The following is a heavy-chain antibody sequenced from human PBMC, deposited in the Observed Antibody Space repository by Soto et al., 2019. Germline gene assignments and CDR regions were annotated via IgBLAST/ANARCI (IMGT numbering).Heavy chain of an antibody. D-gene: IGHD3-22*01. J-gene: IGHJ5*02. CDR2: IYYSGST. CDR1: GGSISRYY. Sequence: SETLSLTCTLSGGSISRYYWSWIRQPPGKGLEWIGYIYYSGSTNYNPSLKSRVTISVDTSKNQFSLKLSSVTAADTAVYYCARVWRATYYYDSSGYYWFDPWGQGTLVTVSS. V-gene: IGHV4-59*01. CDR3: ARVWRATYYYDSSGYYWFDP.